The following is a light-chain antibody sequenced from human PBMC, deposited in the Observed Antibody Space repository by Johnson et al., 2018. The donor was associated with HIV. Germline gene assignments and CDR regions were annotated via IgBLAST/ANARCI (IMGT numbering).Light chain of an antibody. J-gene: IGLJ1*01. CDR2: EDT. CDR3: GTWDTSLSAGGV. V-gene: IGLV1-51*02. CDR1: SSNIGDNY. Sequence: QSVLTQPPSVSAAPGQKVSISCSGSSSNIGDNYVSWYQQVPGTAPKLLIYEDTKRPSGIPDRFSGSKSGTSATLAITGLQPWDEADYYCGTWDTSLSAGGVFGTGTKVTVL.